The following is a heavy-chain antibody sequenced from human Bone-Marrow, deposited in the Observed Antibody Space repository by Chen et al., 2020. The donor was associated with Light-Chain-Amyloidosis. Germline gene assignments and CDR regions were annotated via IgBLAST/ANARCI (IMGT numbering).Heavy chain of an antibody. Sequence: QVQLVQSGSEVKKPGASAQVSCQASGYTFTGYDMHWVRPAPGQGLEWMGWINPNSDSTIYAQKVQGRVTMTRDTSISTVYMELSRLRSDDTAVYYCARGLHCSNTNCYLEFYYNAMDVWGQGTTVTVSS. CDR2: INPNSDST. J-gene: IGHJ6*02. CDR3: ARGLHCSNTNCYLEFYYNAMDV. CDR1: GYTFTGYD. D-gene: IGHD2-2*01. V-gene: IGHV1-2*02.